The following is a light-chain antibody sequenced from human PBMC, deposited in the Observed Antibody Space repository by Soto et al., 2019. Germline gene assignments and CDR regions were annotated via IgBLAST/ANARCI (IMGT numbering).Light chain of an antibody. V-gene: IGKV3-20*01. CDR3: QQYGSSPRIT. Sequence: VLTQSPGTLSLSPGERATLSCRDSQSVSSSYLAWYQQKPGQPPRIIIYGAYSRATGIPDRFSGSGSGTDFTLTISRLEPEDFAVYYCQQYGSSPRITFGQGTRLEIK. CDR1: QSVSSSY. J-gene: IGKJ5*01. CDR2: GAY.